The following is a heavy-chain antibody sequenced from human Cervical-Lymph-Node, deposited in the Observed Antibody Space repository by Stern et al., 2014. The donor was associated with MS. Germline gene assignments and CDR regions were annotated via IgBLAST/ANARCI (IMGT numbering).Heavy chain of an antibody. Sequence: QVQLGHSGAEVKKPGASMTISCKTSGYTFIDHAIHWVRQAPGQRLEWMGWINGGPGTTKYSQKFQGRVSFTRDKAASAAYMDLSSLSPDDTAVYYCARQPDYSDFLDFWGQGTLVTVSS. J-gene: IGHJ4*02. D-gene: IGHD4-11*01. V-gene: IGHV1-3*01. CDR1: GYTFIDHA. CDR2: INGGPGTT. CDR3: ARQPDYSDFLDF.